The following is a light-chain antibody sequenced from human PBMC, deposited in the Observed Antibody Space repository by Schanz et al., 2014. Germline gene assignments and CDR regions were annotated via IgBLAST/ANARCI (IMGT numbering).Light chain of an antibody. V-gene: IGKV4-1*01. CDR1: QSVLHSSNNKNY. J-gene: IGKJ1*01. CDR2: WAS. Sequence: DIVMTQSPDSLGVSLGERATVNCKSSQSVLHSSNNKNYLAWYQQKPGQPPKLLIYWASTRKSGVPDRFSGSGSGTDFTLTISSLQAEDVAVYYCQQYYRTPPTFGQGTKVEIK. CDR3: QQYYRTPPT.